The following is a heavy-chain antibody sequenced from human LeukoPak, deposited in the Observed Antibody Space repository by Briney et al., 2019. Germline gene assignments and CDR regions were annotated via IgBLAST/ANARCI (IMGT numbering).Heavy chain of an antibody. J-gene: IGHJ6*03. CDR2: IYYSGST. V-gene: IGHV4-39*07. CDR1: GGSISSSSHY. Sequence: SETLSLTCTVSGGSISSSSHYWGWIRQPPGKGLEWIGSIYYSGSTNYNPSLKSRVTISVDTSKNQFSLKLSSVTAADTAVYYCARGPRDYPYYYYYYMDVWGKGTTVTISS. D-gene: IGHD4-17*01. CDR3: ARGPRDYPYYYYYYMDV.